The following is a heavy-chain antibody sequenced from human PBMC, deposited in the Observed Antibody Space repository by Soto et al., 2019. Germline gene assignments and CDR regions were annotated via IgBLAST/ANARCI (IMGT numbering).Heavy chain of an antibody. CDR3: ARPIDYASSSTGFDY. J-gene: IGHJ4*02. D-gene: IGHD6-6*01. Sequence: GESLKISCKGSGYSYSTYWIAWVRQKPGKGLEFMGIIYPGDSDTRYSPSFQGQVTISADKTITTAYLRWSSLRASDTAMYYCARPIDYASSSTGFDYWGQGTLVTVSS. V-gene: IGHV5-51*01. CDR1: GYSYSTYW. CDR2: IYPGDSDT.